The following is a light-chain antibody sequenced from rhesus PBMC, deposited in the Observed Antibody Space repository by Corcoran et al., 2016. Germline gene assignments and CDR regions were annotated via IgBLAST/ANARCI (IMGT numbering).Light chain of an antibody. J-gene: IGKJ2*01. CDR3: QQYSSRPYT. V-gene: IGKV1-22*01. Sequence: DIQMTQSPSSLSASVGDTVTITCRASQGISRWLAWYQQQPGKAHKLLIYWASSLKSGVPSRFSGSGSGTDFTLTISSLQSEDFATYYCQQYSSRPYTFGQGTKVEIK. CDR2: WAS. CDR1: QGISRW.